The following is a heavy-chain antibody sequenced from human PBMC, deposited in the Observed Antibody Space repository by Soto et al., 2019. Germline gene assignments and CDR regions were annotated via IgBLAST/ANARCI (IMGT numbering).Heavy chain of an antibody. CDR2: ISAYNGNT. CDR3: ARALYYYDSSGYFRVDHWFDP. D-gene: IGHD3-22*01. V-gene: IGHV1-18*01. CDR1: GYTFTSYG. J-gene: IGHJ5*02. Sequence: GASVKVSCKASGYTFTSYGISWVRQAPGQGLEWMGWISAYNGNTNYAQKLQGRVTMTTDTSTSTAYMELRSLRSDDTAVYYCARALYYYDSSGYFRVDHWFDPWGQGTLVTVS.